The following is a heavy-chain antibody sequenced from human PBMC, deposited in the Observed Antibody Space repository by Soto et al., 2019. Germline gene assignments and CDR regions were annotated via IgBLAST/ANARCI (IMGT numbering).Heavy chain of an antibody. J-gene: IGHJ4*02. CDR3: ASLEAVTTFDY. CDR1: VGTFTSYA. D-gene: IGHD4-17*01. CDR2: IIPIFGTA. V-gene: IGHV1-69*13. Sequence: SVKPSCKASVGTFTSYASSCLLQAPGQGLEWMGGIIPIFGTANYAQKFQGRVTITADESTSTAYMELSSLRSEDTAVYYCASLEAVTTFDYRGQGPLVTVSS.